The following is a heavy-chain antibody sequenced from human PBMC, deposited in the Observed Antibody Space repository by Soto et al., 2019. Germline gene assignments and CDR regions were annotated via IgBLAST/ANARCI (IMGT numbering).Heavy chain of an antibody. CDR1: GGTFSSYT. V-gene: IGHV1-69*08. J-gene: IGHJ4*02. CDR2: IIPILGIA. CDR3: ARDLGYCSSTSCYAGHFDY. D-gene: IGHD2-2*01. Sequence: QVQLVQSGAEVKKPGSSVKVSCKASGGTFSSYTISWVRQAPGQGLEWMGRIIPILGIANYAQKFQGRVTITADKSTRTAYMELSSLRSEDTAVYYCARDLGYCSSTSCYAGHFDYWGQGTLVTVSS.